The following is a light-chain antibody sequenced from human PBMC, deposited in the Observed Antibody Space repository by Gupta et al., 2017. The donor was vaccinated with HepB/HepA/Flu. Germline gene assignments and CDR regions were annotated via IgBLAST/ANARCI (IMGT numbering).Light chain of an antibody. CDR2: KVS. CDR3: IQHTLWPRT. J-gene: IGKJ1*01. V-gene: IGKV2-30*01. CDR1: QSLVYSDGNTY. Sequence: DVVLTQSPLSLPVTLGQSASLSCRSSQSLVYSDGNTYLDWFHQRPGQSPRRLIYKVSTRDSGVPDRFSGSGSGTDFTLNITKVEAEDIGTYYCIQHTLWPRTFGQGTKVEVK.